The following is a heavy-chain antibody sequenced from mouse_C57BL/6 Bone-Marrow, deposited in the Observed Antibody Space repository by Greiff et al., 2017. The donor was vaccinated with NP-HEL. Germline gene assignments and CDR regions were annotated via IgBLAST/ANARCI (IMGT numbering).Heavy chain of an antibody. D-gene: IGHD1-1*01. J-gene: IGHJ2*01. CDR1: GYSITSGYY. Sequence: ESGPGLVKPSQSLSLTCSVTGYSITSGYYWNWIRQFPGNQLEWMGYISYDGSNNYNPSLKNRISITRDTSKNQFFLKLNAVTTEETATYYCARGLYYYGSSFLFDYWGKGTTLTVSS. CDR2: ISYDGSN. V-gene: IGHV3-6*01. CDR3: ARGLYYYGSSFLFDY.